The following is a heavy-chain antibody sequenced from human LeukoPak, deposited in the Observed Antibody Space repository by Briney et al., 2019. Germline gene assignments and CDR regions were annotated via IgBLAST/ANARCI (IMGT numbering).Heavy chain of an antibody. CDR2: ISSSGSTI. CDR1: GFTFSSYE. J-gene: IGHJ5*02. CDR3: ARDRSSSWGNWFDP. V-gene: IGHV3-48*03. D-gene: IGHD6-13*01. Sequence: PGGSLRLSCAASGFTFSSYEMNWVRQAPGKGLEWVSYISSSGSTIYYADSVKGRFTISRDNAKNSLYLQMNSLRAEDTAVYYCARDRSSSWGNWFDPWGQGTLVTVSS.